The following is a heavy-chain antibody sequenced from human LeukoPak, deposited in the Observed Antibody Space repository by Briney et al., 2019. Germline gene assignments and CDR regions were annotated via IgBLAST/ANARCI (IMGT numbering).Heavy chain of an antibody. CDR3: ARGGGSGRGNWFDP. Sequence: SETLSLTCTVSGGSISPYYWSWIRQPPGKGLEWSGYIYYSGSTNYNPSLKSRVTISVDTSKSQFSLKLSSATAADTAVYYCARGGGSGRGNWFDPWGQGSLVIVSS. CDR1: GGSISPYY. CDR2: IYYSGST. D-gene: IGHD3-10*01. J-gene: IGHJ5*02. V-gene: IGHV4-59*01.